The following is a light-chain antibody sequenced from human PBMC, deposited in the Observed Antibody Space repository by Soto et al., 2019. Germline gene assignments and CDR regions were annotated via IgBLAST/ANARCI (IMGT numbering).Light chain of an antibody. CDR3: QQYISYLYT. CDR1: QSISSY. V-gene: IGKV1-5*03. J-gene: IGKJ2*01. Sequence: DIQMTQSPSTLSASVGDRVTITCRASQSISSYLAWYQQKPGKAPKLLIYKASSLESGVPSRFSGSGSGTEFTLTISSLQPDDFATYYCQQYISYLYTFGQGIKLEMK. CDR2: KAS.